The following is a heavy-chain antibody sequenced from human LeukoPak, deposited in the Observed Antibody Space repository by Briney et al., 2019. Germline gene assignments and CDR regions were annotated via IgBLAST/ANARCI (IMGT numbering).Heavy chain of an antibody. CDR3: ARGGRWLQLCYFDY. CDR2: IYYSGST. V-gene: IGHV4-59*01. Sequence: SETLSLTCTVSGGSISSYYWSWIRQPPGKGLEWIGYIYYSGSTNYNPSLKSRVTISVDTSKNQFSLRLSSVTAADTAVYYCARGGRWLQLCYFDYWGQGTLVTVSS. D-gene: IGHD5-24*01. CDR1: GGSISSYY. J-gene: IGHJ4*02.